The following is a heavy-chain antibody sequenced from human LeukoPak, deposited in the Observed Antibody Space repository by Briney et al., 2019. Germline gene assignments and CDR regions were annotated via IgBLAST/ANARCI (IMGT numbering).Heavy chain of an antibody. Sequence: SVKVSCKASGGTFSSYAISWVRQAPGQGLEWMGGIIPIFGTANYAQKFQGRVTITTDESTSTAYMELSSLGSEDTAVYYCARTQWLVDYYYYYYMDVWGKGTTVTVSS. CDR3: ARTQWLVDYYYYYYMDV. V-gene: IGHV1-69*05. J-gene: IGHJ6*03. CDR2: IIPIFGTA. CDR1: GGTFSSYA. D-gene: IGHD6-19*01.